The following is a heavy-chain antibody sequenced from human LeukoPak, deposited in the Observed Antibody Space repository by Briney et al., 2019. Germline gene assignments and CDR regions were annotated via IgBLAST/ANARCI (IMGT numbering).Heavy chain of an antibody. CDR1: GFTFGSNW. CDR2: INEDGGGK. J-gene: IGHJ6*04. D-gene: IGHD2-2*01. V-gene: IGHV3-7*01. CDR3: ATRRCSIAACRASSYRCFDF. Sequence: GGSLRLSCTASGFTFGSNWMTWVRQAPGKGLEWVANINEDGGGKYYVESVKGRFTMSRDNARNSVHLELSNLRAEDTAVYYCATRRCSIAACRASSYRCFDFWGKGTTVIVSS.